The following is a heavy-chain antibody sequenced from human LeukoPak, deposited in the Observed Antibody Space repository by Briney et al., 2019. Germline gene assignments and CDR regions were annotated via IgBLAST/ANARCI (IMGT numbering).Heavy chain of an antibody. CDR2: LYYSGST. CDR1: GGSISSGDYY. D-gene: IGHD3-10*01. CDR3: ARVDVWFGYNFDY. Sequence: SETLSLTCTVSGGSISSGDYYWSWIRQPPGKGLEWIGYLYYSGSTYYNPSLKSRVTTSVDTSKNQFSLKLSSVTAADTAVYYCARVDVWFGYNFDYWGQGTLVTVSS. V-gene: IGHV4-30-4*01. J-gene: IGHJ4*02.